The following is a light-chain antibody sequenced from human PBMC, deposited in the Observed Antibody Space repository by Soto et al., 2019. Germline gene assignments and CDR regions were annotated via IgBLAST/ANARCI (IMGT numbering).Light chain of an antibody. Sequence: QSVLTQPASVSGSPGQSITISCTGTSSDVGGYNSVSWYHQHPAKAPKLMIYDVSDRPSGVSSRFSASKSGNTASLTISGLQAEDEADYYCCSYPSRSTPYVFGTGTKVTVL. J-gene: IGLJ1*01. V-gene: IGLV2-14*01. CDR3: CSYPSRSTPYV. CDR2: DVS. CDR1: SSDVGGYNS.